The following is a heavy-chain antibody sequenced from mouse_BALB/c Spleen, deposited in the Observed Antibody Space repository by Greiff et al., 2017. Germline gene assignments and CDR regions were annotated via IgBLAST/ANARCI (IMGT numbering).Heavy chain of an antibody. V-gene: IGHV5-12-1*01. Sequence: EVQLVESGGGLVKPGGSLKLSCAASGFAFSSYDMSWVRQTPEKRLEWVAYISSGGGSTYYPDTVKGRFTISRDNAKNTLYLQMSSLKSEDTAMYYCARHDYGSSPFAYWGQGTLVTVSA. CDR3: ARHDYGSSPFAY. D-gene: IGHD1-1*01. CDR2: ISSGGGST. CDR1: GFAFSSYD. J-gene: IGHJ3*01.